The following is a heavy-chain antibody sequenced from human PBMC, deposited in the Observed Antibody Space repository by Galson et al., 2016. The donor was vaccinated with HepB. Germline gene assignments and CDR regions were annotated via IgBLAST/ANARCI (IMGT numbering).Heavy chain of an antibody. V-gene: IGHV1-24*01. J-gene: IGHJ6*02. CDR3: ATDTDIGVVTESYSYYAMDV. CDR1: GYTLSDLS. Sequence: SVKVSCKVSGYTLSDLSMHWVRQAPGKGLEWMGGFDPEGGETIYAQRFQGRVTMTEDTSTDTAYMELTSLRSEDTAVYYCATDTDIGVVTESYSYYAMDVWGQGTTVTVSS. D-gene: IGHD5-18*01. CDR2: FDPEGGET.